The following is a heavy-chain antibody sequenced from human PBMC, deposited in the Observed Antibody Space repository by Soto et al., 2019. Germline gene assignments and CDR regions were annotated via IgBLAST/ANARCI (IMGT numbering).Heavy chain of an antibody. CDR2: ISYDGSNK. Sequence: GGSLRLSCAASGFTFSSYAMHWVRQAPGKGLEWVAVISYDGSNKYYADSVKGRFTISRDNSKNTLYLQMNSLRAEDTAVYYCLCSRFGSLYLPACLWGKGSLVTVSS. V-gene: IGHV3-30-3*01. J-gene: IGHJ4*02. CDR3: LCSRFGSLYLPACL. CDR1: GFTFSSYA. D-gene: IGHD2-2*01.